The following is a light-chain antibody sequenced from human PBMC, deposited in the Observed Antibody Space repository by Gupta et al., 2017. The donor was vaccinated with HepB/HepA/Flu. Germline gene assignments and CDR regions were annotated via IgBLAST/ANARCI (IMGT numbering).Light chain of an antibody. CDR2: SAS. V-gene: IGKV1-16*02. Sequence: DIQLTQSPSSLSASVGDRVIITCRASRGISNFLAWFQQKPGKAPKSLIYSASTLHTGVPSKFSGSGSGTDFTLTIAGLQPEDFATYYYHQDNSDPRTFGQGTKVEIK. CDR1: RGISNF. CDR3: HQDNSDPRT. J-gene: IGKJ1*01.